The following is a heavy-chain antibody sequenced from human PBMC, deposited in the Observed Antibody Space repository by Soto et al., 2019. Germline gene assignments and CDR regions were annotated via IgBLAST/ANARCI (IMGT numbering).Heavy chain of an antibody. CDR2: ISGSGGST. D-gene: IGHD3-10*01. CDR3: AKDPRVDYYRESPFDY. V-gene: IGHV3-23*01. Sequence: GESLKISCAASGFTFSSYAMSWVRQAPGKGLEWVSAISGSGGSTYYADSVKGRFTISRDNSKNTLYLQMNSLRAEDTAVYYCAKDPRVDYYRESPFDYWGQGTLVTVSS. J-gene: IGHJ4*02. CDR1: GFTFSSYA.